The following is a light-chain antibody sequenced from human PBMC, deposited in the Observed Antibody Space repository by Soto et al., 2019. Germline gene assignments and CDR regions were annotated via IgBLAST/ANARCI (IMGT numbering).Light chain of an antibody. J-gene: IGLJ2*01. V-gene: IGLV2-23*01. Sequence: QSALTQPASVSGSPGQSITISCTGTRSDVGSYNLVSWYQQHPGKAPKLMIYEGSKRPSGVSNRFSGSKSGNTASLTSSGLQAEDEADYYCCSYAGSSTVVFGGGTQLTVL. CDR2: EGS. CDR3: CSYAGSSTVV. CDR1: RSDVGSYNL.